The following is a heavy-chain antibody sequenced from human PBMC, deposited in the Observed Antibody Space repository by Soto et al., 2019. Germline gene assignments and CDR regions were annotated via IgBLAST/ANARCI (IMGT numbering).Heavy chain of an antibody. CDR3: VRNSPIGSTFSGYDGIDY. V-gene: IGHV1-69*08. CDR2: IIPLLDTT. J-gene: IGHJ4*02. Sequence: GASVKVSCKTSGGTFRNDIITWVRQAPGQGLEWVGRIIPLLDTTNYAQSFQGRVTITADKSTGTAYMELNSLRSEDTAVYFCVRNSPIGSTFSGYDGIDYWGQGTLVTVSS. CDR1: GGTFRNDI. D-gene: IGHD5-12*01.